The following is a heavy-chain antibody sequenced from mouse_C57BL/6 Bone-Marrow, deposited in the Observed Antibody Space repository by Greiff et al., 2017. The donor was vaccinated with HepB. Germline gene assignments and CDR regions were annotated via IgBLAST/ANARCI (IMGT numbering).Heavy chain of an antibody. CDR2: INPNNGGT. CDR1: GYTFTDYY. J-gene: IGHJ4*01. Sequence: EVQLQQSGPELVKPGASVKISCKASGYTFTDYYMNWVKQSHGKSLEWIGDINPNNGGTSYNQKFKGKATLTVDKSSSTAYMELRSLTSEDSAVYYCARSYGLLPSYYAMDYWGQGTSVTVSS. CDR3: ARSYGLLPSYYAMDY. D-gene: IGHD2-10*01. V-gene: IGHV1-26*01.